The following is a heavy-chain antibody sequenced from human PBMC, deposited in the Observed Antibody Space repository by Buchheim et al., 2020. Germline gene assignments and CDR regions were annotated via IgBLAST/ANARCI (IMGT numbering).Heavy chain of an antibody. CDR2: MNPNSGNT. D-gene: IGHD3-22*01. CDR1: GYTFTSYD. CDR3: AVQGYYYDSSGYYWNYYYGMDV. J-gene: IGHJ6*02. Sequence: QVQLVQSGAEVKKPGASVKVSCKASGYTFTSYDINWVRQATGQGLEWMGWMNPNSGNTGYAQKFQGRVTMTRNTSISTAYMELSSLRSEDTAVYYCAVQGYYYDSSGYYWNYYYGMDVWGQGIT. V-gene: IGHV1-8*01.